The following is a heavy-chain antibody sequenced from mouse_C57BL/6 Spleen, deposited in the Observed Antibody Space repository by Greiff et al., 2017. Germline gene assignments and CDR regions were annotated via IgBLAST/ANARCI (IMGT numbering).Heavy chain of an antibody. CDR1: GFNIKNTY. V-gene: IGHV14-3*01. Sequence: VPLQQSVAEPVRPGASVKLFCTASGFNIKNTYMHWVKQRPEPGLEWIGRIDPANGNTKYAPKFQGKATITADTSSNTAYLQLSSLTSEDTAIYYFARTTGVGGWYFDVWGTGTTVTVSS. D-gene: IGHD1-1*01. CDR3: ARTTGVGGWYFDV. J-gene: IGHJ1*03. CDR2: IDPANGNT.